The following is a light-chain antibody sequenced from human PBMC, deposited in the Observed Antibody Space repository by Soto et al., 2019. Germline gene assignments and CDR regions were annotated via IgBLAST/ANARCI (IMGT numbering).Light chain of an antibody. V-gene: IGKV1-16*02. CDR2: AAS. Sequence: DIQMTQSPSAVSASVGDSVTITCRASQYVDTYLAWFQQRPGKAPQSLIYAASRLHSGVLAKFSGSGSGTHFSLTITNLQPDDFATYYCQQYNTYPTFGRGTRLEIK. J-gene: IGKJ5*01. CDR3: QQYNTYPT. CDR1: QYVDTY.